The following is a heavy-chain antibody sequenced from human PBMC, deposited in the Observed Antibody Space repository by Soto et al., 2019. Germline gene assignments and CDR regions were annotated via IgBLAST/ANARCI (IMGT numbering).Heavy chain of an antibody. V-gene: IGHV3-23*01. CDR3: ATVGPYSPRWDF. CDR2: ISAIGDST. J-gene: IGHJ3*01. D-gene: IGHD2-15*01. Sequence: EVQVLESGGGLVQPGGSLRLSCVFSEFAFSTLGMSWVRQAPGKGLESVSSISAIGDSTYHADSVKGRFSISRDNSRNSLYLQMNNLRAEDTAVYYCATVGPYSPRWDFWGQGTVVTVSS. CDR1: EFAFSTLG.